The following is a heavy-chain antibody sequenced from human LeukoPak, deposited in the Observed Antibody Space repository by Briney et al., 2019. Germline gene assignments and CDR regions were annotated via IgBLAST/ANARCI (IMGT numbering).Heavy chain of an antibody. D-gene: IGHD6-13*01. Sequence: GGSLRLSCAASGFTFSSYAMSWVRQAPGKGLEWVSAISGSGGSTYYADSVKGRLTISRDNSKNTLYLQMNSLRAEDTAVYYCAKGGYSSSWYFPSPFRYWGQGTLVTVSS. V-gene: IGHV3-23*01. CDR1: GFTFSSYA. CDR2: ISGSGGST. CDR3: AKGGYSSSWYFPSPFRY. J-gene: IGHJ4*02.